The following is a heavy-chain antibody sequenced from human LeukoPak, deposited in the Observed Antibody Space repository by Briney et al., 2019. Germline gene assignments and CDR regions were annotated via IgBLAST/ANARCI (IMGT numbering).Heavy chain of an antibody. CDR3: ARTLGYCSSTSCYGGYYFDY. CDR1: GGSISSYY. V-gene: IGHV4-59*01. D-gene: IGHD2-2*01. Sequence: SSETLSLTCTVSGGSISSYYWSWIRQPPGKGLEWIGYIYYSGSTNYNPSLKSRVTISVDTSKNQFSLKLSSVTAADTAVYYCARTLGYCSSTSCYGGYYFDYWGQGTLVTVSS. J-gene: IGHJ4*02. CDR2: IYYSGST.